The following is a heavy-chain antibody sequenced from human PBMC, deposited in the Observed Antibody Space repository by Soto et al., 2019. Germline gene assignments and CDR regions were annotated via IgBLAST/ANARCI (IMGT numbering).Heavy chain of an antibody. CDR1: GGTFSIYT. CDR2: IIPILGIA. CDR3: ARDNWNDGFDY. J-gene: IGHJ4*02. Sequence: GASVKVSCKASGGTFSIYTIIWVRQAPGQGLEWMGRIIPILGIANYAQKFQGRVTITADKSTSTAYMELSSLRSEDTAVYYCARDNWNDGFDYWGQGTLVTVSS. V-gene: IGHV1-69*04. D-gene: IGHD1-20*01.